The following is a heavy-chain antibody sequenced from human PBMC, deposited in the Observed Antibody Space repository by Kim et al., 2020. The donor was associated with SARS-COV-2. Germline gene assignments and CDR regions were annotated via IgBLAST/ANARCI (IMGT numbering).Heavy chain of an antibody. V-gene: IGHV3-15*01. Sequence: GGSLRLSCAASGFTISNAWMTWVRQAPGKGLEWVGRIKSKTDGGTTDYAAPVKGRFTISRDDSKNTLYLQMISLKTEDTAVYYCTTAGVVYYYYGMDVWGQGTTLTVSS. CDR3: TTAGVVYYYYGMDV. J-gene: IGHJ6*02. D-gene: IGHD3-3*01. CDR1: GFTISNAW. CDR2: IKSKTDGGTT.